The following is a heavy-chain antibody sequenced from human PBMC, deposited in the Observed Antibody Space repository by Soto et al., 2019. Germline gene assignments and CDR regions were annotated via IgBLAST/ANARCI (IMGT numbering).Heavy chain of an antibody. Sequence: QVQLVQSGAEVKKPGASVKVSCKASGYTFTTYALHWVRQAPGQRPEWMGWINPASGHTKYSKRFQDRVTITRDTSARTGYMELSSLRSEDTAVYYCGRSVVGATGEILYNAMDVGGQGTTVTVSS. J-gene: IGHJ6*02. CDR1: GYTFTTYA. D-gene: IGHD1-26*01. CDR2: INPASGHT. CDR3: GRSVVGATGEILYNAMDV. V-gene: IGHV1-3*01.